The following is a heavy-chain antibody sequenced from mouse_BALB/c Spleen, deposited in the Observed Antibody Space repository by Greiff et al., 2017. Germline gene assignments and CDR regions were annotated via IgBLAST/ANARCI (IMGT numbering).Heavy chain of an antibody. J-gene: IGHJ4*01. Sequence: EVKLVESGAELVKPGASVKLSCTASGFNIKDTYMHWVKQRPEQGLEWIGRIDPANGNTKYDPKFQGKATITADTSSNTAYLQLSSLTSEDTAVYYCARSFMITGAMDYWGQGTSVTVAS. D-gene: IGHD2-4*01. V-gene: IGHV14-3*02. CDR2: IDPANGNT. CDR1: GFNIKDTY. CDR3: ARSFMITGAMDY.